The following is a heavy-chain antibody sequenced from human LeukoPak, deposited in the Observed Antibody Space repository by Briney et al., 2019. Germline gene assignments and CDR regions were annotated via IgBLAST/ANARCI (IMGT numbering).Heavy chain of an antibody. Sequence: PGGSLRLSCAASEFTVSTNYMTWVRQAPGKGLEWVAVIYYDGNDKYYTDSVKGRFSISRDNSENTLYLHMKSLRDEDTAIYYCARTHDSASLYWFDLWGQGTLVTVSS. CDR2: IYYDGNDK. CDR1: EFTVSTNY. V-gene: IGHV3-30*03. J-gene: IGHJ5*02. D-gene: IGHD3-10*01. CDR3: ARTHDSASLYWFDL.